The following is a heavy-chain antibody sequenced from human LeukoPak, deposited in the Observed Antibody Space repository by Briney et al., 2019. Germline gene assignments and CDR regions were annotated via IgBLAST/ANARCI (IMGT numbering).Heavy chain of an antibody. Sequence: GASVKVSCKVSGYTLTELSMHWVRQAPGKGLEWMGGFDPEDGETIYAQKFQGRVTMTEDTSTDTAYMELSSLRSEDTAVYYCATKRPDTYYDFWSGYFHFDYWGRGTLVTVSS. J-gene: IGHJ4*02. CDR2: FDPEDGET. CDR3: ATKRPDTYYDFWSGYFHFDY. V-gene: IGHV1-24*01. CDR1: GYTLTELS. D-gene: IGHD3-3*01.